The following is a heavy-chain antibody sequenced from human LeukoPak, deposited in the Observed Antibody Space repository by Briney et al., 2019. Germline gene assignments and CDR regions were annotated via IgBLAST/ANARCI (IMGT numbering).Heavy chain of an antibody. CDR3: ARDYVGMSTMPDFGY. J-gene: IGHJ4*02. D-gene: IGHD5-24*01. Sequence: ASVKVSCKASGYTFTSYGFSWVRQAPGQGLEWMGWISAYNGDTSYAQKLQGRVTMTTDTSTSTVYMELRSLRSDDTAVYYCARDYVGMSTMPDFGYWGQGTLVTVPS. V-gene: IGHV1-18*01. CDR2: ISAYNGDT. CDR1: GYTFTSYG.